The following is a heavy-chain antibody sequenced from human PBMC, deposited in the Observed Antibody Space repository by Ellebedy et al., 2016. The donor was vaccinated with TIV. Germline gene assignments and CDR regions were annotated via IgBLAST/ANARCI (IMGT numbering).Heavy chain of an antibody. J-gene: IGHJ6*02. D-gene: IGHD6-13*01. V-gene: IGHV1-69*13. CDR2: IIPIFGTA. CDR1: GGTFSSYA. CDR3: AADRAAVRAQKKIYYYYYGMDV. Sequence: SVKVSXXASGGTFSSYAISWVRQAPGQGLEWMGGIIPIFGTANYAQKFQGRVTITADESTSTAYMELSSLRSEDTAVYYCAADRAAVRAQKKIYYYYYGMDVWGQGTTVTVSS.